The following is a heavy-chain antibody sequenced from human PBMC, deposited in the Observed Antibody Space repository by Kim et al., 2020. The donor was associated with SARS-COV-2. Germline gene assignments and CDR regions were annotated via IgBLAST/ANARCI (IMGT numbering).Heavy chain of an antibody. CDR2: INHSGST. Sequence: SETLSLTCAVYGGSFSGYYWSWIRQPPGKGLEWIGEINHSGSTNYNPSLKSRVTISVDTSKNQFSLKLSSVTAADTAVYYCARAMVVVMRTGFRWRVPNWFDPWGQGTLVTVSS. J-gene: IGHJ5*02. CDR3: ARAMVVVMRTGFRWRVPNWFDP. V-gene: IGHV4-34*01. CDR1: GGSFSGYY. D-gene: IGHD3-22*01.